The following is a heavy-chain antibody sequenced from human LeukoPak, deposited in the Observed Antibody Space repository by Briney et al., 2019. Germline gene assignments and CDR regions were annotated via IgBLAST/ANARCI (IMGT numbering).Heavy chain of an antibody. V-gene: IGHV4-39*07. D-gene: IGHD3-22*01. CDR1: GGSISSSSYY. J-gene: IGHJ4*02. CDR2: VYYSGST. Sequence: SETLSLTCTVSGGSISSSSYYWGWIHQPPGKGLEWIGSVYYSGSTYYNPSLKSRVTISVDTSKNQFSLKLSSVTAADTAVYYCAKTYYYDRYFDYWGQGTLVTVSS. CDR3: AKTYYYDRYFDY.